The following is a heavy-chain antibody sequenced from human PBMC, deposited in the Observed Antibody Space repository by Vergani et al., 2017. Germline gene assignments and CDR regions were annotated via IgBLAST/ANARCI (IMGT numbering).Heavy chain of an antibody. CDR3: ARQGSSSELADY. D-gene: IGHD6-13*01. V-gene: IGHV4-38-2*01. Sequence: QVQLQESGPELVKPSETLSLTCAVSGYSITSGYYWGWIRQPPGKGLEWIGTIYHSGNTYYNPSLKSRVTISVDTSNNQFSLQLRSVTAADTAFYYCARQGSSSELADYWGQGTLVTVSS. CDR2: IYHSGNT. CDR1: GYSITSGYY. J-gene: IGHJ4*02.